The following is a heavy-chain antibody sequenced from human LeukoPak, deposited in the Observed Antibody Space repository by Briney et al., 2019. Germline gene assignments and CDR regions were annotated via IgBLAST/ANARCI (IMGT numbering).Heavy chain of an antibody. CDR1: GFTFRSYG. V-gene: IGHV3-33*01. CDR2: IWYDGSNK. J-gene: IGHJ4*02. D-gene: IGHD3-9*01. CDR3: ARGSGRYFDWFNFDY. Sequence: GGSLRLSCAASGFTFRSYGMHWVRQAPGKGLEGVAVIWYDGSNKYYADSVKGRFTISRDKSKHTRYLQMNSLRAEDTAVYYCARGSGRYFDWFNFDYWGQGTLGSVSS.